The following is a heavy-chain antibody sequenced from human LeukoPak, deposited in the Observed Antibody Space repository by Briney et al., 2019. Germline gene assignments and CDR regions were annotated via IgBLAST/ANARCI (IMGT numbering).Heavy chain of an antibody. J-gene: IGHJ4*02. D-gene: IGHD6-19*01. CDR1: GGSFSGYY. CDR3: ARGRWLVLAPYFDC. V-gene: IGHV4-34*01. Sequence: SETLSLTCAVYGGSFSGYYWSWIRQPPGKGLEWIGEINHSGSTNYNPSLKSRVTISVDTSKNQFSLKLSSVTAADPAVYYCARGRWLVLAPYFDCWGQGTLVTVSS. CDR2: INHSGST.